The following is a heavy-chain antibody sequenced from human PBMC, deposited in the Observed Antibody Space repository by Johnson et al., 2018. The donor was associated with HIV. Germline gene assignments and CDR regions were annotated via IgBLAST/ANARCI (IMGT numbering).Heavy chain of an antibody. CDR1: GFTVSSNY. Sequence: VQLVESGGGLVQSGGSLRLSCGASGFTVSSNYMNWVRQAPGKGLEWVSVIYSGGSTYYADSVKGRFTISRDNSKNTPYLQMNSLRADDTAVYYCAREVPSERAGFDIWGQGTMVTVSS. CDR3: AREVPSERAGFDI. D-gene: IGHD3-10*01. J-gene: IGHJ3*02. V-gene: IGHV3-66*01. CDR2: IYSGGST.